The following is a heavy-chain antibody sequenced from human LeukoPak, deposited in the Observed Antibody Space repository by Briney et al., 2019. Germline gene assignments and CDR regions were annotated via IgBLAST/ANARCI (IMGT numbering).Heavy chain of an antibody. V-gene: IGHV3-33*08. CDR2: IWYDGSNK. CDR3: ARMRDGYTH. J-gene: IGHJ4*02. Sequence: PGGSLRLSCAASGFTFSSYAMHWVRQAPGKGLEWVAVIWYDGSNKYYADSVKGRFTISRDNSKNTLYLEMNSLRLDDTATYYCARMRDGYTHWGQGTLVTVSA. D-gene: IGHD5-24*01. CDR1: GFTFSSYA.